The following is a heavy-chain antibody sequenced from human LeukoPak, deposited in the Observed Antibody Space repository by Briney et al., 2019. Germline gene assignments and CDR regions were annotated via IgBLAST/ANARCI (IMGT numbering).Heavy chain of an antibody. Sequence: GASVKVSCKASGYTFTSYYMHWVRQAPGQGLEWMGIINPSGGSTSYAQKFQGRVTMTRDTSTSTVYMELSSLRSEDTAVYYCARAGDCSSTSCYAVFDGWGQGTLVTVSS. V-gene: IGHV1-46*01. D-gene: IGHD2-2*01. CDR2: INPSGGST. J-gene: IGHJ4*02. CDR1: GYTFTSYY. CDR3: ARAGDCSSTSCYAVFDG.